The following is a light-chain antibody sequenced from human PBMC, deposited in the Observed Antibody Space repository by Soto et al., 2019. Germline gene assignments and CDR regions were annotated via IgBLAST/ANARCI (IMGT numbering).Light chain of an antibody. J-gene: IGLJ1*01. CDR3: SSFTSSSSYV. V-gene: IGLV2-14*01. CDR1: SSDVGGYNY. CDR2: DVS. Sequence: QSALTQPASVSGSTGQSITISCTGTSSDVGGYNYVSWYQQHPGKAPKLMIYDVSNRPSGVSNRFSGSKSGNTASLTISGLQAEDEPDYYCSSFTSSSSYVFGTGTKVTVL.